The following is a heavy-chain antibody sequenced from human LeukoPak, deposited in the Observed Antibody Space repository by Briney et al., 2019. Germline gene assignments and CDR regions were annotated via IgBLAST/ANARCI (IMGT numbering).Heavy chain of an antibody. CDR2: IYTSGST. CDR1: GGSISSGSYY. D-gene: IGHD6-19*01. CDR3: ARDEIAVAGKNNWFDP. V-gene: IGHV4-61*02. J-gene: IGHJ5*02. Sequence: SQTLSLTCTVSGGSISSGSYYWSWIRQPAGKGLEWIGRIYTSGSTNYNPSLKSRVTISVDTSKNQFSLKLSSVTAADTAVYYCARDEIAVAGKNNWFDPWGQGTLVTVSS.